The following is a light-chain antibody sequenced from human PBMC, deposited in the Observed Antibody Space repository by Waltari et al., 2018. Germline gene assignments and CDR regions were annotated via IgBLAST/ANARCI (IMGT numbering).Light chain of an antibody. Sequence: DIVMTQSPESLAVSLGERATINCTSSASVLYSSNNKNHLAWYQQKPGQPPKLLLYWASTRKSGVPDRFSGSGSETDFTLTVTSLQAEDVAVYYCQQYYSTPLTFGGGTKVEIK. CDR2: WAS. CDR3: QQYYSTPLT. CDR1: ASVLYSSNNKNH. V-gene: IGKV4-1*01. J-gene: IGKJ4*01.